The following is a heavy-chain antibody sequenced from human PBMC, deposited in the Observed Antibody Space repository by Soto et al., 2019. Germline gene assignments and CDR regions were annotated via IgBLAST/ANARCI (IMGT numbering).Heavy chain of an antibody. D-gene: IGHD2-8*01. CDR1: GYTFTDYG. Sequence: ASVKVSCKASGYTFTDYGVTWVRQAPGQGLEWMGWIDAYNGNTIYAQKLQGRFTMTTDTSTNTAYLELRSLRSDDTAVYSCVRDQCPNRRCPQYWFDPWGQGTLVTVSS. CDR3: VRDQCPNRRCPQYWFDP. J-gene: IGHJ5*02. CDR2: IDAYNGNT. V-gene: IGHV1-18*01.